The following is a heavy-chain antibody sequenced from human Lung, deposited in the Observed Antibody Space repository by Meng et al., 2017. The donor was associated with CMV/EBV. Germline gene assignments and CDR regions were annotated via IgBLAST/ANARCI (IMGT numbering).Heavy chain of an antibody. CDR2: IYYSGNT. V-gene: IGHV4-59*01. Sequence: SXTXSLXCTVSGGSIFNYYWSWIRQPPGKGLEWIGYIYYSGNTNYNPSLKSRVTISVDTSKDQFSLKLSSVTAADTAVYYCARGDSGYDTPDDWGQGTLVTVST. J-gene: IGHJ4*02. D-gene: IGHD5-12*01. CDR1: GGSIFNYY. CDR3: ARGDSGYDTPDD.